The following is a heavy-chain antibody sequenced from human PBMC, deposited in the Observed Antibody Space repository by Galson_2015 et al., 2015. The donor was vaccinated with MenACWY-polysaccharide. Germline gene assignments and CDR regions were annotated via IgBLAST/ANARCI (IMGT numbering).Heavy chain of an antibody. V-gene: IGHV1-2*06. Sequence: SVKVSCKASGYTFTAFYMHWVRQAPGQGLEWMGRINPNSGSANYAQQFQGRVTMTRDTSINTVYMELSSLRSDDTAVYFCARVVRESGINNWFDPWGQGTLVTVSS. J-gene: IGHJ5*02. CDR1: GYTFTAFY. CDR3: ARVVRESGINNWFDP. CDR2: INPNSGSA. D-gene: IGHD3-10*01.